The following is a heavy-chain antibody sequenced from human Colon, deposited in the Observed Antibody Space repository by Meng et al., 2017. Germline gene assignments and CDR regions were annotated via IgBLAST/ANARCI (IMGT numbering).Heavy chain of an antibody. V-gene: IGHV4-30-2*06. CDR3: ARGYRGSTYFAY. CDR2: IYDNGYT. CDR1: GDSVTTTLSS. D-gene: IGHD3-16*01. J-gene: IGHJ4*02. Sequence: QLQLQESGPRLVKPSQTLSLTCAVSGDSVTTTLSSWSWIRQSPGKGLEWIGNIYDNGYTYYSPSLRSRVTISVDRSNNQFSLNLNSVTAADTAVYFCARGYRGSTYFAYWGQGILVIVSS.